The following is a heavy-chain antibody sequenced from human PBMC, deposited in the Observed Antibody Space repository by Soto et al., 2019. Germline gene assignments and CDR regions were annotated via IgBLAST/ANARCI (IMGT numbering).Heavy chain of an antibody. D-gene: IGHD3-22*01. J-gene: IGHJ4*02. Sequence: QVQLVESGGGVVQPGRSLRLSCVASGFTFSGYAMHWVRQAPGKGLERVAAIWYDGSYKYYSDSVQGRFTISRDDSKNTLYLQMNSLQADDTAMYFCARDLGYLDYWGQGTLVTVSS. CDR3: ARDLGYLDY. V-gene: IGHV3-33*01. CDR1: GFTFSGYA. CDR2: IWYDGSYK.